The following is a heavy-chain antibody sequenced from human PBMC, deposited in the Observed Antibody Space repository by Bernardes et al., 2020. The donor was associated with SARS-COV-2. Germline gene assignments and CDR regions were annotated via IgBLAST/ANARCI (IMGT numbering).Heavy chain of an antibody. CDR1: DYTFTNYW. V-gene: IGHV5-51*01. J-gene: IGHJ6*02. CDR2: IYPGDSDT. Sequence: PLTVSCKGSDYTFTNYWIGWVRQMPGTGLEWMGIIYPGDSDTKYSPSFQGRVTISADKSVNTAYLQWSSLKASDTAIYYCARRRYGDFGVDVWGQGTTVTVSS. CDR3: ARRRYGDFGVDV. D-gene: IGHD4-17*01.